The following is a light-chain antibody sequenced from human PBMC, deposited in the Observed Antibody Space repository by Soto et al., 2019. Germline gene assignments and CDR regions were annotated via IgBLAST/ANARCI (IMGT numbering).Light chain of an antibody. CDR2: DAS. J-gene: IGKJ5*01. CDR3: QQSDNRLPIN. CDR1: HDISKN. Sequence: IQMTQSPSSLSASVGDRVTITCQASHDISKNLNWYQQTPGKAPKLLIYDASSLQTGVPSRFSGSGSATHFTFTISSLQPEDIATYYCQQSDNRLPINFGQGTRLEIK. V-gene: IGKV1-33*01.